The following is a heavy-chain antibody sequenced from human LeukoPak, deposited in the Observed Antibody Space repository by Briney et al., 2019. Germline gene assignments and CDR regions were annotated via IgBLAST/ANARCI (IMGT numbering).Heavy chain of an antibody. CDR2: IYYSGST. D-gene: IGHD5-18*01. CDR3: ARHVYSYGSPNKHLDY. Sequence: SETLSLTCTVSGGSISSYYWSWIRQPPGKGLEWIGYIYYSGSTNYNPSLKSRVTISVDTSKNQFSLKLSSVTAADTAVYKCARHVYSYGSPNKHLDYWGQGTLVTVSP. J-gene: IGHJ4*02. V-gene: IGHV4-59*08. CDR1: GGSISSYY.